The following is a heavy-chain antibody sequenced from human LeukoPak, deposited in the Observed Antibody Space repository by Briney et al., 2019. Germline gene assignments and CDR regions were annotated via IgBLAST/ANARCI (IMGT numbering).Heavy chain of an antibody. CDR3: ARDYYDSSGYYVVDY. CDR2: INPNSGGT. J-gene: IGHJ4*02. CDR1: GYTFTGHY. V-gene: IGHV1-2*02. Sequence: ASVKVSCKASGYTFTGHYMHWVRQAPGQGLEWMGWINPNSGGTNYAQKFQGRVTMTRDTSISTAYMELSRLRSDDTAVYYCARDYYDSSGYYVVDYWGQGTLVTVSS. D-gene: IGHD3-22*01.